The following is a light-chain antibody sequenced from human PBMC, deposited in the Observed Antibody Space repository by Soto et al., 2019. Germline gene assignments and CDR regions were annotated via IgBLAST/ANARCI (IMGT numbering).Light chain of an antibody. J-gene: IGKJ5*01. CDR3: QQSYKMPS. CDR2: ATS. V-gene: IGKV1-39*01. Sequence: EIPLTQSPSSLAASVGDGLTLTCRASRNVSIHLNWYQHKPGKGPTLLIHATSNLQIGVPSRFSGSGSGTEFTLTISSLEPEDFGTYYCQQSYKMPSFGQGTRLEIK. CDR1: RNVSIH.